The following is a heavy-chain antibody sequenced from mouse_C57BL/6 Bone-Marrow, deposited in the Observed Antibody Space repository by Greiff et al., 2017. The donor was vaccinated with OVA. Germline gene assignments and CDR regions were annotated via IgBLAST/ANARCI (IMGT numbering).Heavy chain of an antibody. CDR1: GFTFSDYY. V-gene: IGHV5-16*01. J-gene: IGHJ4*01. Sequence: EVKLMESEGGLVQPGSSMKLSCTASGFTFSDYYMAWVRQVPEKGLEWVANINYDGSSTYYLDSLKSRFIISRDNAKNILYLQISSLKSEDTATYYCAREGGVAMDYWGQGTSVTVSS. CDR3: AREGGVAMDY. CDR2: INYDGSST.